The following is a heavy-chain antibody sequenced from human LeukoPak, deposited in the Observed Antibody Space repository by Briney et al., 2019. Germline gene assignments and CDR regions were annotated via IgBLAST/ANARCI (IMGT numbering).Heavy chain of an antibody. Sequence: ASVKVSCKASGYTFTGYYMHWVRQAPGQGLEWMGWINPNSGGTNYAQKFQGRVTMTRDTSISTAYMEMNSLRAEDTALYYCARDGSWGWAQYDHWGQGILVTVSS. CDR3: ARDGSWGWAQYDH. CDR1: GYTFTGYY. J-gene: IGHJ4*02. D-gene: IGHD5-24*01. V-gene: IGHV1-2*02. CDR2: INPNSGGT.